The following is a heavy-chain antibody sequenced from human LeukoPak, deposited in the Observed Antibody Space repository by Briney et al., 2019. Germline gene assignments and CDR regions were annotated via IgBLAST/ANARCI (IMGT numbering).Heavy chain of an antibody. D-gene: IGHD6-25*01. V-gene: IGHV1-69*04. CDR3: ARDRGPKGYYYYGMDV. CDR2: IIPILGIA. J-gene: IGHJ6*02. Sequence: SVKVSCKASGYTFTSYDINWVRQATGQGLEWMGRIIPILGIANYAQKFQGRVTITADKSTSTAYMELSSLRSEDTAVYYCARDRGPKGYYYYGMDVWGQGTTVTVSS. CDR1: GYTFTSYD.